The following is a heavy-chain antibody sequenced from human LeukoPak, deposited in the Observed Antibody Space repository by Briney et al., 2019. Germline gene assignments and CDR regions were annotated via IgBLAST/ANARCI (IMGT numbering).Heavy chain of an antibody. CDR3: ATMASNVFEY. J-gene: IGHJ4*02. Sequence: GGSLRLSCGASGSTLSNYWITWVRQAPGKGLEWVANIKPDGREKYYMPSVKGRFTISRDSAKNSFYLQMNSLRAEDTAVYYCATMASNVFEYWGQGTLVTVSP. CDR1: GSTLSNYW. V-gene: IGHV3-7*03. CDR2: IKPDGREK. D-gene: IGHD5-24*01.